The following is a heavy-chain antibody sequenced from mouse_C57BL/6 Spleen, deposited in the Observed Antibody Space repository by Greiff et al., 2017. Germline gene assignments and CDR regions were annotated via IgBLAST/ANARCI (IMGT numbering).Heavy chain of an antibody. J-gene: IGHJ3*01. CDR3: ALLYSAWFAY. D-gene: IGHD2-12*01. Sequence: EVQLQQSGPVLVKPGASVKMSCKASGYTFTDYYMNWVKQSHGKSLEWIGVINPYNGGTSYNQKFKGKATLTVDKSSSTAYMELNSLTSEDSAVYYCALLYSAWFAYWGQGTLVTVSA. V-gene: IGHV1-19*01. CDR1: GYTFTDYY. CDR2: INPYNGGT.